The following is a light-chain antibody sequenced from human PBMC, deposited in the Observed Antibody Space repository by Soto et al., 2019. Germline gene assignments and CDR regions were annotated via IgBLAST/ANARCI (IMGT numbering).Light chain of an antibody. CDR3: SSYTSSSTPYV. CDR1: SSDVGGYNY. CDR2: EVN. V-gene: IGLV2-14*03. Sequence: QSALTQPASVSGSPGQSITISCTGTSSDVGGYNYVSWYQQHPGKAPKLMIYEVNNRPSGDSDRFSGSKSGPTASLTISGLQAEDEADYYCSSYTSSSTPYVFGSGTKLTVL. J-gene: IGLJ1*01.